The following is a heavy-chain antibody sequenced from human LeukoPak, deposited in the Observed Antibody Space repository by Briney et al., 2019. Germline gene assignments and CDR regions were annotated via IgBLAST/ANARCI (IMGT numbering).Heavy chain of an antibody. D-gene: IGHD1-26*01. J-gene: IGHJ4*02. Sequence: TGGSLTLSCAASGFTFSSYWMHWVRPAPGQGLVWVSSTNSGGSSKNYADHVKGRFTITRDKAKTTLYLKMNSRRAKDMFVLYFGRVVAGACTFDYWGQGTRFTDSS. CDR1: GFTFSSYW. CDR3: GRVVAGACTFDY. CDR2: TNSGGSSK. V-gene: IGHV3-74*01.